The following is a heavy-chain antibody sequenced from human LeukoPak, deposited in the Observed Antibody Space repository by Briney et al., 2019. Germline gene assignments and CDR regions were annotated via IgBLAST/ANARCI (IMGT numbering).Heavy chain of an antibody. CDR1: GYTFTSYY. J-gene: IGHJ5*02. CDR2: INPSGGST. Sequence: ASVKVSCKASGYTFTSYYMHWVRQAPGQGLEWMGIINPSGGSTSYAQKFQGRVTMTRDTSTSTVYMELSSLRSEDTAVCYCARGTSSSWYRGWFDPWGQGTLVTVSS. CDR3: ARGTSSSWYRGWFDP. D-gene: IGHD6-13*01. V-gene: IGHV1-46*01.